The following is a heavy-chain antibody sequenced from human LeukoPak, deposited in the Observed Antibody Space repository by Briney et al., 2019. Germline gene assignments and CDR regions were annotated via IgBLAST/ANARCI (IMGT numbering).Heavy chain of an antibody. J-gene: IGHJ4*02. CDR2: IKRKTDGCTT. V-gene: IGHV3-15*01. Sequence: PGGSLRLSCAVSGLTVTNAWMSWVRQAAGKGREWGGRIKRKTDGCTTDYAAPVKGRFTISRDDSKNTLYLQMNSLKTADTAMYYCLGSFLGYWGQGTLVTVSS. CDR1: GLTVTNAW. CDR3: LGSFLGY. D-gene: IGHD1-26*01.